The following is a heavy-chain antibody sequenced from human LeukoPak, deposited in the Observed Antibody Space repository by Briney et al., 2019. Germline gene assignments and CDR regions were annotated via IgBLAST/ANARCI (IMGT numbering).Heavy chain of an antibody. J-gene: IGHJ6*04. Sequence: PGGSLRLSCAASGFSVSNNYMSWVRQAPGKGLEWVSVIYNDGSTHYTDSAKGRLTISKDNSKNTLYLQMNDLSAEDTAVYYCARDREEVTARAQMDVWGKGTTVTVSS. D-gene: IGHD2-21*02. V-gene: IGHV3-53*01. CDR2: IYNDGST. CDR1: GFSVSNNY. CDR3: ARDREEVTARAQMDV.